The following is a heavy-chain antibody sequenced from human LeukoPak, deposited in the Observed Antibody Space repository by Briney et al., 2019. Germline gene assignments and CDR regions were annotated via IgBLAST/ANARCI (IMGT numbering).Heavy chain of an antibody. Sequence: ASVKVSCKASGGTFSSYAISWVRQAPGQGLEWMGRIIPILGIANYAQKFQGRVTITADKSTSTAYMELSSLRSEDTAVYYCARGTVSGSYYIDGLGYWGQGTLVTVSS. CDR1: GGTFSSYA. CDR3: ARGTVSGSYYIDGLGY. CDR2: IIPILGIA. D-gene: IGHD3-10*01. V-gene: IGHV1-69*04. J-gene: IGHJ4*02.